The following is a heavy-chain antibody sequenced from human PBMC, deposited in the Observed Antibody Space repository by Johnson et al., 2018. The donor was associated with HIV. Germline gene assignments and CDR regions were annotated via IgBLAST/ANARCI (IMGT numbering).Heavy chain of an antibody. CDR2: ISGTHGST. J-gene: IGHJ3*02. CDR3: VRVGEWELVTDAFDI. Sequence: EVQLVESGGGLVQPGGSLRLSCAASGFTFRSFAMTWVRQAPGKGLEWVSTISGTHGSTYYADSVRGRFTLSRDNSQNTLYLQMNSLRAEDTAVYYCVRVGEWELVTDAFDIWGQGTMVTVSS. D-gene: IGHD1-26*01. CDR1: GFTFRSFA. V-gene: IGHV3-23*04.